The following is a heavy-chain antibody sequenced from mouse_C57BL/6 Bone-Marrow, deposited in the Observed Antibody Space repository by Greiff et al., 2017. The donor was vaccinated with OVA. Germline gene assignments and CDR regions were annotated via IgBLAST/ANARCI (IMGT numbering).Heavy chain of an antibody. Sequence: LQESGPELVKPGASVKLSCKASGYTFTSYDINWVKQRPGQGLEWIGWIYPRDGSTKYNEKFKGKATLTVDTYSSTAYMELHSLTSEDSAVYFCARREDYGSSLYYAMDYWGQGTSVTVSS. V-gene: IGHV1-85*01. CDR2: IYPRDGST. D-gene: IGHD1-1*01. J-gene: IGHJ4*01. CDR3: ARREDYGSSLYYAMDY. CDR1: GYTFTSYD.